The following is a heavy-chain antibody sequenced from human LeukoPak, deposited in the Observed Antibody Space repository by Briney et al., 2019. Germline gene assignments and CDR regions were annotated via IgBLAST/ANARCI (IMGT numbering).Heavy chain of an antibody. Sequence: QPGGSLRLSCAASGFTFSSYEMNWVRQAPGKGLEWVSYISSSGSTIYCADSVKGRFTISRDNAKNSLYLQMNSLRAEDTAVYYCARVGFSAAAGHMDVWGKGTTVTVSS. CDR1: GFTFSSYE. CDR3: ARVGFSAAAGHMDV. D-gene: IGHD6-13*01. CDR2: ISSSGSTI. J-gene: IGHJ6*04. V-gene: IGHV3-48*03.